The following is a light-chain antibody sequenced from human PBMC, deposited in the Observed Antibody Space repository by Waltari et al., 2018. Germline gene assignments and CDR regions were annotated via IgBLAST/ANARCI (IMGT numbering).Light chain of an antibody. V-gene: IGLV3-21*04. CDR1: NIGSKS. Sequence: SYVVTQAPSVSVAPGETARITCGGDNIGSKSVHWYQQRPGPAPVLVISYDSERPSGSPERFSGSNSGNTATLTISWVEADDEADYYCLVWHSTTDHHGVFGGGTKLTVL. J-gene: IGLJ2*01. CDR3: LVWHSTTDHHGV. CDR2: YDS.